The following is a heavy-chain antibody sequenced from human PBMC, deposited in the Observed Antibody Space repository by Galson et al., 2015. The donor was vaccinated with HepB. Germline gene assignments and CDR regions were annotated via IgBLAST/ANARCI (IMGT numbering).Heavy chain of an antibody. V-gene: IGHV3-30-3*01. CDR1: GFTFSSYA. D-gene: IGHD5-12*01. J-gene: IGHJ4*02. CDR3: ARGFPPRGGYLPLDY. Sequence: SLRLSCAASGFTFSSYAMHWVRQAPGKGLEWVAVISYDGSNKYYADSVKGRFTISRDNSKNTLYLQMNSLRAEDTAVYYCARGFPPRGGYLPLDYWGQGTLVTVSS. CDR2: ISYDGSNK.